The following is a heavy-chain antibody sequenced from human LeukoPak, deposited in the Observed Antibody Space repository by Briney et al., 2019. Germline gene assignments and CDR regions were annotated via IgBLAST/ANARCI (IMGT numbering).Heavy chain of an antibody. Sequence: SETLSLTCAVYGGSFSGYYWSWIRQPPGKGLEWIGYIYYSGSTNYNPSLKSRVTISVDTSKNQFSLKLSSVTAADTAVYYCARGYDSSGYYFGWGQGTLVTVSS. J-gene: IGHJ4*02. CDR2: IYYSGST. CDR3: ARGYDSSGYYFG. D-gene: IGHD3-22*01. V-gene: IGHV4-59*08. CDR1: GGSFSGYY.